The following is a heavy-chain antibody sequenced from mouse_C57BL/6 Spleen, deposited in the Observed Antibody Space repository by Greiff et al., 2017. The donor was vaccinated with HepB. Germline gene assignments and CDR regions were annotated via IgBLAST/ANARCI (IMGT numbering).Heavy chain of an antibody. CDR3: ARPTKGVYDY. J-gene: IGHJ2*01. CDR2: IYPSDSET. V-gene: IGHV1-52*01. Sequence: QVQLQQPGAELVRPGSSVKLSCKASGYTFTSYWMHWVKQRPIQGLEWIGNIYPSDSETHYNQKFKDKATLTVDKSSSTAYMQLSSLTSEDSAVYYCARPTKGVYDYWGQGTTLTVSS. CDR1: GYTFTSYW.